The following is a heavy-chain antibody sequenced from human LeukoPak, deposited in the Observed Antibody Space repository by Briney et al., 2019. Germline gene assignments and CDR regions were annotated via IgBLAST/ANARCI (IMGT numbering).Heavy chain of an antibody. V-gene: IGHV1-69*13. J-gene: IGHJ4*02. CDR2: IIHIFGTA. CDR1: GGTFRSYA. CDR3: ASDQGYRYGYGDFDY. Sequence: SVKLSCKASGGTFRSYAISWVRQAPGQGLEWMGGIIHIFGTANYAQKFQGRVTITADESTSTAYMELSSLRSEDTAVYYCASDQGYRYGYGDFDYWGQGTLVTVSS. D-gene: IGHD5-18*01.